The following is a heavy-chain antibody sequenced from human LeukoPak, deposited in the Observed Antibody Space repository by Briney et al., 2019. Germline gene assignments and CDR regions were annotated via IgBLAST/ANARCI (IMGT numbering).Heavy chain of an antibody. CDR1: GGSFSGYY. V-gene: IGHV4-34*01. CDR3: ARAFIYSGGWYSLNSLDY. D-gene: IGHD6-19*01. Sequence: SETLSLTCAVYGGSFSGYYWSWIRQPPGKGLEWIGEINHSGSTNYNPSLKSRVTISVDTSKNQFSLKLSSVTAADTAVYYCARAFIYSGGWYSLNSLDYWGQGTLVTVSS. CDR2: INHSGST. J-gene: IGHJ4*02.